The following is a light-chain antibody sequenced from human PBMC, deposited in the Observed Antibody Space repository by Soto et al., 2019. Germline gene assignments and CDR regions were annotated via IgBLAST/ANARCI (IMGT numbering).Light chain of an antibody. CDR1: QSVSSN. CDR3: QQYNSWFRT. V-gene: IGKV3D-15*01. CDR2: GAS. J-gene: IGKJ1*01. Sequence: EIVMTQSPATLSVSPGERATLSCRASQSVSSNLAWYQQKPGQDPRLLIYGASTRATGIPARFSGSGSGTEFTLTNSSLHHEDFAVYYCQQYNSWFRTFGQGTKVEIK.